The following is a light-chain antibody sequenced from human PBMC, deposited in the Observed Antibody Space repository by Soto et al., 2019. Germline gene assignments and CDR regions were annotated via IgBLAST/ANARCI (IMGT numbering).Light chain of an antibody. CDR3: QHYGNSPT. V-gene: IGKV3-20*01. J-gene: IGKJ1*01. Sequence: EIGLTQSPGTLSLSPGDGATLSCRASQSVSSGYLAWYQQTPGQAPGLLIYGASRGATGIPDRFSGSGSGADVTLILSRLEREDFAVYWCQHYGNSPTFGQGTKVQI. CDR1: QSVSSGY. CDR2: GAS.